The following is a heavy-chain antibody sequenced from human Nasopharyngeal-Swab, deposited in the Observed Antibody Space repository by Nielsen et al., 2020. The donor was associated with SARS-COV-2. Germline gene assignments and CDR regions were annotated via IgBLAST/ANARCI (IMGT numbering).Heavy chain of an antibody. D-gene: IGHD3-10*01. J-gene: IGHJ4*02. Sequence: GESLKISCAASGFTFSSYSMNWVRQAPGKGLEWVSSISSSSSYIYYADSVKGRFTISRDNAKNSLYLQMNSLRAEDTAVYYCARGDWDADYYGSGSFDYWGQGTLVTVSS. CDR2: ISSSSSYI. CDR1: GFTFSSYS. CDR3: ARGDWDADYYGSGSFDY. V-gene: IGHV3-21*01.